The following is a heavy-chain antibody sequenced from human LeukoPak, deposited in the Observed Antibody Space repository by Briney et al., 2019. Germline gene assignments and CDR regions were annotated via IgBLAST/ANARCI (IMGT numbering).Heavy chain of an antibody. Sequence: QTLTLPCGISGDSVSSNGAVWKWIRRAPSGGVEWLERTCYWSKWCNDYAVSVKSRITINPDTSKHQFSLQLKSVTLEDRAVYYCARTRGNFDYWGQGTLVTVSS. CDR2: TCYWSKWCN. CDR3: ARTRGNFDY. J-gene: IGHJ4*02. V-gene: IGHV6-1*01. CDR1: GDSVSSNGAV.